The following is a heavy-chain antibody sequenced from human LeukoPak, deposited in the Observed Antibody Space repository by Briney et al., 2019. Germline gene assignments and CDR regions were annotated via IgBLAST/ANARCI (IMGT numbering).Heavy chain of an antibody. Sequence: SETLSLTCAVYGGSFSGYYWSWIRQPPGKGLEWIGEINHSGSTNYNPSLKSRVTISVDTSKNQFSLKLSSVTAADTAVYYCARGAIRWVVVPAAQTNWFDPWGQGTLVTVSS. CDR3: ARGAIRWVVVPAAQTNWFDP. D-gene: IGHD2-2*01. J-gene: IGHJ5*02. CDR2: INHSGST. V-gene: IGHV4-34*01. CDR1: GGSFSGYY.